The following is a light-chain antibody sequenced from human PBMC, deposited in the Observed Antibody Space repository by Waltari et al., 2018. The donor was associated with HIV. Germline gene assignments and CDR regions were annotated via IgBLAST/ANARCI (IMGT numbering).Light chain of an antibody. CDR1: GGALAVFES. CDR2: GVT. J-gene: IGLJ2*01. Sequence: QSALTQPASVSGSPGQSIPLSCTATGGALAVFESVSWYLQYPHKAPQLIIYGVTNRPFGVSSRFSGSKSGDTASLTISGLRTEDEAEYYCSSYSITKNLLFGGGTTLTVL. CDR3: SSYSITKNLL. V-gene: IGLV2-14*01.